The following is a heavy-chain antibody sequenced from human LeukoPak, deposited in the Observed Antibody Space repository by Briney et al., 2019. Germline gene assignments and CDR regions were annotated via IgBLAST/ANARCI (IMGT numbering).Heavy chain of an antibody. Sequence: EASVTVSCKVSGYTLTELSMHWVRQAPGKGLEWMGGFDPEDGETIYAQKFQGRVTMTEDTSTDTAYMELSSLRSEDTAVYYCATDGGPYSSSSSFDYWGQGTLVTVSS. CDR2: FDPEDGET. V-gene: IGHV1-24*01. CDR3: ATDGGPYSSSSSFDY. D-gene: IGHD6-6*01. J-gene: IGHJ4*02. CDR1: GYTLTELS.